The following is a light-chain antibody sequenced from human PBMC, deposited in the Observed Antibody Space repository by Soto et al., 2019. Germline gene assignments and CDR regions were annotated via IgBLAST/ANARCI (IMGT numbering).Light chain of an antibody. CDR3: QQYGRSPTWT. CDR1: QNLISDY. Sequence: IVLTKSPGTLSLSPGERATLSCRASQNLISDYLAWYQQKPGQPPRLLIYGASRRATGIPDRFSGSGSGTDFTLSISSLESEDSAVYYCQQYGRSPTWTFGQGTKVDIK. V-gene: IGKV3-20*01. CDR2: GAS. J-gene: IGKJ1*01.